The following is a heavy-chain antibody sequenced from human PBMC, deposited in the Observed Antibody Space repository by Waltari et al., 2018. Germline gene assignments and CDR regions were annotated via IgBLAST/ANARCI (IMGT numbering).Heavy chain of an antibody. CDR2: ISGKGGST. CDR3: AKERSGWIFGY. J-gene: IGHJ4*02. Sequence: EVQLLESGGGLVQPGGSLRLSCAASGFTFSSYAMSWVRQGPGKGLGWVSAISGKGGSTYYADSVKGRFTISRDNSKNTLYLQMNSLRAEDTAVYYCAKERSGWIFGYWGQGTLVTVSS. V-gene: IGHV3-23*01. D-gene: IGHD6-19*01. CDR1: GFTFSSYA.